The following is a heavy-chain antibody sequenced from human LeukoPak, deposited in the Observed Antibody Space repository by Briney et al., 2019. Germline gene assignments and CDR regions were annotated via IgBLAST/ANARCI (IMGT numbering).Heavy chain of an antibody. CDR1: GYTFTGYY. V-gene: IGHV1-2*02. Sequence: ASVKVSCKASGYTFTGYYMHWVRQAPGQGLGWMGWINPNSGGTNYAQKFQGRVTMTRDTSISTVYMELGSLRSDDTAVYYCARGGTGYSSGWLRAFDIWGQGTMVTVSS. J-gene: IGHJ3*02. D-gene: IGHD6-19*01. CDR2: INPNSGGT. CDR3: ARGGTGYSSGWLRAFDI.